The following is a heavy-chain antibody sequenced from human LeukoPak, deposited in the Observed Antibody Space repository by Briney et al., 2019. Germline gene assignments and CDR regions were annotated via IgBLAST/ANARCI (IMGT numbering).Heavy chain of an antibody. D-gene: IGHD3-10*01. J-gene: IGHJ4*02. CDR2: INTDGSTT. CDR1: GFTFSTYW. Sequence: PGASLRLSCAASGFTFSTYWMHWVRHAPGKGLVWVSRINTDGSTTGYADSVRGRFTISRDNAKNTLYLQMSSLRADDTSVYYCARDSGSGSYSGYWGQGTLVTVSS. V-gene: IGHV3-74*01. CDR3: ARDSGSGSYSGY.